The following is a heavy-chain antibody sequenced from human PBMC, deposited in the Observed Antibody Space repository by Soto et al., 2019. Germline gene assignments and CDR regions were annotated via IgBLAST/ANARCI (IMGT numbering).Heavy chain of an antibody. CDR1: GFTFSSYG. D-gene: IGHD6-13*01. V-gene: IGHV3-33*01. J-gene: IGHJ6*02. Sequence: QVQLVESGGGVVQPGRSLRLSCAASGFTFSSYGMHWVRQAPGKGLEWVAVIWYDGSNKYYADSVKGRFTISRDNSKNPLYLQMNSLRAEDTAVYYCATGIAGGDYYYGMDVWGQGTTVSVSS. CDR3: ATGIAGGDYYYGMDV. CDR2: IWYDGSNK.